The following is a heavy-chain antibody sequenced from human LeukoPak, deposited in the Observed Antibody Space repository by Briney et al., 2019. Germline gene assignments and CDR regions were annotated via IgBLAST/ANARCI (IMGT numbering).Heavy chain of an antibody. CDR3: ARGWGYSNS. J-gene: IGHJ4*02. V-gene: IGHV4-59*11. D-gene: IGHD6-13*01. Sequence: PSETLSLTCTVSGGSISSHYWSWIRQPPGKGLEWIGYIYYSGSTNYNPSLKSRVTISVDTSKNQFSLKLSSVTAADTAVYYCARGWGYSNSWGQGTLVTVSS. CDR2: IYYSGST. CDR1: GGSISSHY.